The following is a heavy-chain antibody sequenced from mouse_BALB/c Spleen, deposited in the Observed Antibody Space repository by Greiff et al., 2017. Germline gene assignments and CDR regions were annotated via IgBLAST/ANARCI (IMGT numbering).Heavy chain of an antibody. J-gene: IGHJ3*01. CDR2: IWAGGST. D-gene: IGHD3-1*01. Sequence: VKLMESGPGLVAPSQSLSITCTVSGFSLTSYGVHWVRQPPGKGLEWLGVIWAGGSTNYNSALMSRLSINNDNSKSQVFLKMNSMQTDDTAMYYSARDRGFAYWGQGTLVTVSA. CDR3: ARDRGFAY. V-gene: IGHV2-9*02. CDR1: GFSLTSYG.